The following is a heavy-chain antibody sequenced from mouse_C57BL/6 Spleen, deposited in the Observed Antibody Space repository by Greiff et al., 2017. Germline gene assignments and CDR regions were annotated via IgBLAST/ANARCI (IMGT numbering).Heavy chain of an antibody. CDR1: GFSLTSYG. CDR3: ARGGDRLPWFAY. V-gene: IGHV2-2*01. Sequence: QVQLKESGPGLVQPSQSLSITCTVSGFSLTSYGVHWVRQSPGKGLEWLGVIWSGGSTDYNAAFISRLSISKDNSKSQVFFKMNSLQADDTAIYYCARGGDRLPWFAYWGQGTLVTVSA. J-gene: IGHJ3*01. D-gene: IGHD3-3*01. CDR2: IWSGGST.